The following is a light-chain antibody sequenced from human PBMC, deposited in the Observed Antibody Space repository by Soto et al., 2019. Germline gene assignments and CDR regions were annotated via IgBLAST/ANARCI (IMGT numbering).Light chain of an antibody. Sequence: DIVMTQSPLSLPVTPGEAASISCGSSESLLFTNGYNYLDWYVQKPGQSPQLLIYLGSHRAPGVPDRFSGSGSGTDFTLKISRVEAEDVGFYYCMQGVETPFTFGPGTKVDIK. CDR3: MQGVETPFT. V-gene: IGKV2-28*01. CDR1: ESLLFTNGYNY. J-gene: IGKJ3*01. CDR2: LGS.